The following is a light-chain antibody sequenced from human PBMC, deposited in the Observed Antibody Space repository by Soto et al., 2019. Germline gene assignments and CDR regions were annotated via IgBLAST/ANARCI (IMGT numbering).Light chain of an antibody. J-gene: IGKJ2*01. CDR3: QQYGSSPYT. Sequence: EIVLTQSPGTLSLSPGERATLFCRASQTITTSQLAWYQQKPGQAPRVLIFGASSRVTGIPDKFSGSGSGTDFTLTISSLEPDDFAVYYCQQYGSSPYTFGQGTKVDIK. CDR1: QTITTSQ. V-gene: IGKV3-20*01. CDR2: GAS.